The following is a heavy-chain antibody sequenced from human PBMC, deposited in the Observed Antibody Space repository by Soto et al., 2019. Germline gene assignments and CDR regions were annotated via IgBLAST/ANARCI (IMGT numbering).Heavy chain of an antibody. CDR3: ARDQRPYDRSAFAY. Sequence: QVQLVQSGAEVKKPGSSVKVSCKASGGTFSSYAISWVRQAPGQGLEWMGGIIPIFGTANYAQKFQGRVTITADESTSTAYRELSSLRSEDTAVYYCARDQRPYDRSAFAYWGQGTLVTVSS. V-gene: IGHV1-69*12. D-gene: IGHD3-22*01. CDR1: GGTFSSYA. J-gene: IGHJ4*02. CDR2: IIPIFGTA.